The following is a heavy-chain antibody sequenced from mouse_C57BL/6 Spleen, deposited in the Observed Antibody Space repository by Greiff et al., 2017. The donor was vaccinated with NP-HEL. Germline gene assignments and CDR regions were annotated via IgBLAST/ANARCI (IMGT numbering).Heavy chain of an antibody. Sequence: VKLVESDAELVKPGASVKISCKVSGYTFTDHTIHWMKQRPEQGLEWIGYIYPRDGSTKYNEKFKGKATLTADKSSSTAYMQLNSLTSEDSAVYFCARSHYDGYYPFAYWGQGTLVTVSA. D-gene: IGHD2-3*01. CDR3: ARSHYDGYYPFAY. CDR1: GYTFTDHT. CDR2: IYPRDGST. V-gene: IGHV1-78*01. J-gene: IGHJ3*01.